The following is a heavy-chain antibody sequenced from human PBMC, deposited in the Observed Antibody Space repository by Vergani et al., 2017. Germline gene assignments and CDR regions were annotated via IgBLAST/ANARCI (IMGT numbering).Heavy chain of an antibody. CDR3: ARSQGDYWYFDL. D-gene: IGHD2-21*01. V-gene: IGHV4-38-2*01. CDR1: GYSFGSGFY. Sequence: QVRLEESGPGLVKPSETLSLTCSVSGYSFGSGFYWAWIRQSPGEGLQWLTSIHNKGKTYHNPSLKSRVPVSLDTSKNRFSLNLTSVTATDTAVYYCARSQGDYWYFDLWGPGSLVTVSS. J-gene: IGHJ2*01. CDR2: IHNKGKT.